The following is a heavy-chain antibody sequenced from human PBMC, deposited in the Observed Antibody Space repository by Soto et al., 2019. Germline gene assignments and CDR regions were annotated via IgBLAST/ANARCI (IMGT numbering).Heavy chain of an antibody. CDR3: GRDRGAVAAPPAY. J-gene: IGHJ4*02. CDR2: TYYRSRWYN. CDR1: GDSVSSDSAA. D-gene: IGHD6-19*01. V-gene: IGHV6-1*01. Sequence: PSQTLSLTCAISGDSVSSDSAAWNWIRLSPSRGLEWLARTYYRSRWYNDYAVPVRSRITVNPDTSKNQFSLQLTSVTPEDTAVYYCGRDRGAVAAPPAYWGQGTLVTVSS.